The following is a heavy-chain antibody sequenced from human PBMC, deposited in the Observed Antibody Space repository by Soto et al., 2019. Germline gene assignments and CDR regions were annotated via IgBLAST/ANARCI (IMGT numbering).Heavy chain of an antibody. CDR1: GGTFSRNA. Sequence: QVQLVQSGGEVKKPGSSVKVACKASGGTFSRNAISWVRQAPGQGLEWMGGIIPILGTTNYVQKFQGRVTITADKPTSTVYMELTSLRSEDTAVYYCAREGGVPALYYFDYWGQGTLVTVSS. V-gene: IGHV1-69*06. CDR2: IIPILGTT. CDR3: AREGGVPALYYFDY. J-gene: IGHJ4*02. D-gene: IGHD3-16*01.